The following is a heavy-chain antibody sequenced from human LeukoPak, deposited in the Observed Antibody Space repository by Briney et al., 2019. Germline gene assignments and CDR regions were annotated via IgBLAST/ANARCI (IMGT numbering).Heavy chain of an antibody. D-gene: IGHD4-11*01. CDR3: ARGLTNSYSNPRYYYYYMDV. Sequence: ASVKVSCKASGGTFSSYAISWVRQAPGQGLEWMGGIIPIFGTANYAQKFQGRVTITTDTSTSTAYMELSSLRSEDTAVYYCARGLTNSYSNPRYYYYYMDVWGKGTTVTVSS. CDR1: GGTFSSYA. J-gene: IGHJ6*03. CDR2: IIPIFGTA. V-gene: IGHV1-69*05.